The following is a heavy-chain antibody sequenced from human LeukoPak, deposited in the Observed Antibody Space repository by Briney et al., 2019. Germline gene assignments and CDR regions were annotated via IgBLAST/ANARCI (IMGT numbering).Heavy chain of an antibody. CDR2: ISYDGSNK. CDR1: GFTFSSYS. J-gene: IGHJ4*02. CDR3: ARGFGVVTYFDY. V-gene: IGHV3-30*04. D-gene: IGHD3-3*01. Sequence: GGSLRLPCAASGFTFSSYSMHWVRQAPGKGLEWLAVISYDGSNKFYADSVKGRFTISRDNSKNTLYLQMNSLRAEDTAVYYCARGFGVVTYFDYRGQGTLVTVSS.